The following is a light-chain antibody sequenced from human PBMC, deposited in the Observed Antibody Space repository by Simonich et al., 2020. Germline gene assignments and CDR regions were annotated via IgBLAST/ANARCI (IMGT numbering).Light chain of an antibody. Sequence: DIQMTQSPSSLSASVGDRVTITCRASQSNSSYLNWYQQKPGKAPKLLIYAASSLQSGVPSRFSGSGSGTDFTLTISSLQPEDFATDYCQQSYSTPLTFGGGTKVEIK. J-gene: IGKJ4*01. CDR3: QQSYSTPLT. V-gene: IGKV1-39*01. CDR1: QSNSSY. CDR2: AAS.